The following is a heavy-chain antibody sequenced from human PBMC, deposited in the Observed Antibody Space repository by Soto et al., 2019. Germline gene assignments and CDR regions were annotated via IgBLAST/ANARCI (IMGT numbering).Heavy chain of an antibody. J-gene: IGHJ3*02. V-gene: IGHV3-30*18. D-gene: IGHD5-12*01. CDR2: VSSDGERK. Sequence: GGSLRLSCSASGFTFSDYAMHWVRQPPGKGLEWVATVSSDGERKYYAISVKGRFAISKDNSMSTLLLQMDTLGPDDTAIYYIAKVERSGRGPPFSCHIWGQGTMVTVSS. CDR3: AKVERSGRGPPFSCHI. CDR1: GFTFSDYA.